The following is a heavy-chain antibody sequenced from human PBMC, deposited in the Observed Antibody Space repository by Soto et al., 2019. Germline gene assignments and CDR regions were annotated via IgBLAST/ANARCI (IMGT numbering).Heavy chain of an antibody. CDR3: ARVPDY. CDR2: IY. J-gene: IGHJ4*02. CDR1: GGSISSSSYY. V-gene: IGHV4-39*07. Sequence: SETLSLTCTVSGGSISSSSYYWGWIRQPPGKGLEWIGSIYYYNPSLKSRVTISIDRSKNQFSLKLSSVTAADTAVYYCARVPDYWGQGILVTVSS. D-gene: IGHD2-2*01.